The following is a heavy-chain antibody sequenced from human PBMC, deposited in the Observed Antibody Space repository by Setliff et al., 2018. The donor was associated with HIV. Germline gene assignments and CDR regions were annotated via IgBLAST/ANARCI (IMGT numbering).Heavy chain of an antibody. CDR1: GVSCGSINNYQ. J-gene: IGHJ4*02. V-gene: IGHV4-4*08. Sequence: WETLSLTCTASGVSCGSINNYQWSWIRQPRGKGLEWIGYIYTSRSSNYNPSLKSRVTISGDTSKRQFSLKMSSVTAADTAVYYCARGEPVDILTGYFDYWGQGTLVTVSS. CDR2: IYTSRSS. CDR3: ARGEPVDILTGYFDY. D-gene: IGHD3-9*01.